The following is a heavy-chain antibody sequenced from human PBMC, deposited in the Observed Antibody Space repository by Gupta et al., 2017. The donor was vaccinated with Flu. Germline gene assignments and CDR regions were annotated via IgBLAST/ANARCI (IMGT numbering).Heavy chain of an antibody. Sequence: QLQLQESGPGRVKPSEPLSLSCSVSAGSITSHTHHWGWIRRPPGKGLEWIGSVFYSGNIYYSPSLRSRVSISMDTSRNQFSLKLTSVTAADTALYYCAGGGTGYCSGDNCDTDPRVDAYDFWGPGTEVTVSS. D-gene: IGHD2-15*01. J-gene: IGHJ3*01. CDR2: VFYSGNI. CDR3: AGGGTGYCSGDNCDTDPRVDAYDF. V-gene: IGHV4-39*01. CDR1: AGSITSHTHH.